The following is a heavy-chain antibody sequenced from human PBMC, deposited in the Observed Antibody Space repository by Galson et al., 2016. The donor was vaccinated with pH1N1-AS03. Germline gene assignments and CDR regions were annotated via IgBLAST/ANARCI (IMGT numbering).Heavy chain of an antibody. D-gene: IGHD2-2*01. CDR2: IHSSGST. Sequence: SETLSLTCTVSGDSINSGNYYWSWIRQPAGKGLEWIGRIHSSGSTTYTPSLKSRVTISVDTSKNHFSLKLTSVTAADTAVYYCARVTGFYQISALNIWGQGTMVTVSS. CDR3: ARVTGFYQISALNI. CDR1: GDSINSGNYY. J-gene: IGHJ3*02. V-gene: IGHV4-61*10.